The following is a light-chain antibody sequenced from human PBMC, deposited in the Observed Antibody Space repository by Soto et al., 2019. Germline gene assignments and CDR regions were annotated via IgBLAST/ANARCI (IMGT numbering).Light chain of an antibody. CDR1: KDIKNW. CDR2: AAS. CDR3: QQRSSFPRT. V-gene: IGKV1-12*01. Sequence: DIQMTQSPSSVSASVGDRVTITCRASKDIKNWLAWYQQKPGGATKLLIYAASSVQSGVPSKFRGSGFRTDFTLTISSLKPVDFATYLCQQRSSFPRTFGGVTKVEI. J-gene: IGKJ4*01.